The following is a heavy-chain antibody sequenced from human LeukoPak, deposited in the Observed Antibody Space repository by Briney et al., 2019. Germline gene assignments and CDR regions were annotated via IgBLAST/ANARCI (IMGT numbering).Heavy chain of an antibody. Sequence: GASVKVSCKASGYTFTGYYMHWVRQAPGQGLEWMGWINPKSGGTNYAQKFQGRVTMTRDTSISTAYMELSRLRSDDTAVYYCARVGAAGTNRRWGNWFDPWGQGTLVTVSS. J-gene: IGHJ5*02. CDR3: ARVGAAGTNRRWGNWFDP. V-gene: IGHV1-2*02. CDR2: INPKSGGT. CDR1: GYTFTGYY. D-gene: IGHD6-13*01.